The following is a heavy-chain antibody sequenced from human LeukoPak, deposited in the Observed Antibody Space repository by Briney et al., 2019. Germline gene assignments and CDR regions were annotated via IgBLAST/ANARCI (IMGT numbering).Heavy chain of an antibody. Sequence: GGSLRLSCAASGFTFSSYWMGWVRQAPGKGLEWGANIKQDGGEKYYVDSVKGRFTISRDNAKNSLDLQMNSLRAEDTALYYCARVRWAGGTWAFDYWGQGTLVTVSS. CDR2: IKQDGGEK. V-gene: IGHV3-7*01. J-gene: IGHJ4*02. CDR3: ARVRWAGGTWAFDY. D-gene: IGHD1-26*01. CDR1: GFTFSSYW.